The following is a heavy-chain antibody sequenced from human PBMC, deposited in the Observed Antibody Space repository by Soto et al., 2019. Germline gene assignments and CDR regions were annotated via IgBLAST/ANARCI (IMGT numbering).Heavy chain of an antibody. CDR2: INYSGST. CDR1: GGSISSYY. Sequence: SETLSLTCTVSGGSISSYYWSWIRQPPGKGLEWIGYINYSGSTNYNPSLKSRVTISVDTSKNQFSLKLSSVTAADTAVYYCARSPWELDYFDYSGQGSLVTVSS. V-gene: IGHV4-59*01. CDR3: ARSPWELDYFDY. D-gene: IGHD1-26*01. J-gene: IGHJ4*02.